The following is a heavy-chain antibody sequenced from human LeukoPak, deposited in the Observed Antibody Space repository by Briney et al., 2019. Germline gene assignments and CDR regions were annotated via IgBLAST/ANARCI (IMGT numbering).Heavy chain of an antibody. D-gene: IGHD3-10*01. Sequence: GGSLRLSCVAFGFTFDDYAMHWVRQAPGKGLEWVSGIGWNSATIDYADSVKGRFTISRDNAKNSLYLQMNSLRAEDTALYYCAKSTDSGRGAFDIWGQGTMVTVSS. V-gene: IGHV3-9*01. CDR3: AKSTDSGRGAFDI. J-gene: IGHJ3*02. CDR2: IGWNSATI. CDR1: GFTFDDYA.